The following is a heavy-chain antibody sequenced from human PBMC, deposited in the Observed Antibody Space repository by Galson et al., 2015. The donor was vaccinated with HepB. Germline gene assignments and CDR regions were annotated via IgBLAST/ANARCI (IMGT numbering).Heavy chain of an antibody. CDR2: ISGGATYT. CDR1: RFTFSDYY. Sequence: SLRLSCAASRFTFSDYYMTWIRQAPGKGLEWLSYISGGATYTNYANSVKGRFTISRDNAKNSLYLHMRGLRDDDTAVYYCARGRKLRYFDWLLQDDWYFDLWGRGTLVTVSS. CDR3: ARGRKLRYFDWLLQDDWYFDL. D-gene: IGHD3-9*01. V-gene: IGHV3-11*06. J-gene: IGHJ2*01.